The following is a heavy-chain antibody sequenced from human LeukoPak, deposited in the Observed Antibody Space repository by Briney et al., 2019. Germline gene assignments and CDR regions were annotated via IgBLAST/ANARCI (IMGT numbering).Heavy chain of an antibody. Sequence: GEPLKISCKGSGYSFTSYWIGWVRQMSGKGLEWMGIIYPGDSDTRYSPSSQGQVTISADKSISTAYLQWSSLKASDTAMYYCARQVLSGGVDYWGQGTLVTVSS. CDR1: GYSFTSYW. V-gene: IGHV5-51*01. CDR2: IYPGDSDT. J-gene: IGHJ4*02. D-gene: IGHD2-15*01. CDR3: ARQVLSGGVDY.